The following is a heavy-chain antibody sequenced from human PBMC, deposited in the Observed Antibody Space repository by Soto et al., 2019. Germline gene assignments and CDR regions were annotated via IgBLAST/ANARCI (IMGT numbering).Heavy chain of an antibody. CDR1: GGSISSYY. Sequence: PSETLSLTCTVSGGSISSYYWSWIRQPPGKGLEWIGYIYYSGSTNYNPSLKSRVTISVDTSKNQFSLKLSSVTAADTAVYYCARAPPGATRGFDYWGQGTLVTVSS. CDR2: IYYSGST. CDR3: ARAPPGATRGFDY. J-gene: IGHJ4*02. V-gene: IGHV4-59*01. D-gene: IGHD1-26*01.